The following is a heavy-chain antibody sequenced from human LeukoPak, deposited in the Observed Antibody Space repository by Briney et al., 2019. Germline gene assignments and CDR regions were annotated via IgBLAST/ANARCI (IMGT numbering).Heavy chain of an antibody. CDR1: GFTFSSYG. D-gene: IGHD5-18*01. Sequence: PGRSLRLSCAASGFTFSSYGMHWVRQAPGKGLEWVSSISSSSSYIYYADSVKGRFTISRDNAKNSLYLQMNSLRAEDTAVYYCARDAGPPDTAGQPENYWGQGTLVTVSS. J-gene: IGHJ4*02. V-gene: IGHV3-21*01. CDR3: ARDAGPPDTAGQPENY. CDR2: ISSSSSYI.